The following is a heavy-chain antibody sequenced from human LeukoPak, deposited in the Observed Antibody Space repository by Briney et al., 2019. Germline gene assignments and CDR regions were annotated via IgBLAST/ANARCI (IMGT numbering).Heavy chain of an antibody. CDR3: ARLKRPSGGHSFTRSDP. J-gene: IGHJ5*02. CDR1: GGSISDGGYY. D-gene: IGHD4-23*01. Sequence: PSQTLSLTCTVSGGSISDGGYYWSWIRQYPGKGLEWIGYIYYSGSTYYNPSLKSQITISVDTSKNQFSLRLSSVTAADTAVYYCARLKRPSGGHSFTRSDPWGQGTLVTVSS. CDR2: IYYSGST. V-gene: IGHV4-31*01.